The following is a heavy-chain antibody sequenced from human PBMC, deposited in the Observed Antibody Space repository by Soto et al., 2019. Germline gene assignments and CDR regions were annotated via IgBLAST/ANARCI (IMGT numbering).Heavy chain of an antibody. V-gene: IGHV1-69*12. Sequence: QVQLVQSGAEVKKPGSSVKVSCKASGDTFSTYTITWMRQAPGQGLEWMGGIIPRSATSNYGQKFQGRVTITADESTRTAYMELSSLRSEDTTVYYCARDGLVLVSTTVNSDYYYSAMDVWGQGTTVTVSS. D-gene: IGHD2-2*01. CDR2: IIPRSATS. CDR3: ARDGLVLVSTTVNSDYYYSAMDV. CDR1: GDTFSTYT. J-gene: IGHJ6*02.